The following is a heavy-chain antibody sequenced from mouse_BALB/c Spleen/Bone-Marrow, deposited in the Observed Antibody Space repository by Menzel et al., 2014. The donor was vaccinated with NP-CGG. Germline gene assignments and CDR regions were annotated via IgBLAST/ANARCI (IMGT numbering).Heavy chain of an antibody. J-gene: IGHJ4*01. Sequence: DVQLQESGPGLVKPSQSLSLTCSVTGYSITCGYYWNWIRQFPGNKLEWMGYISYDGSNNYNPSLKNRISITRDTSKNQFFLKLNSVTTEVTATYYCAKGGIYLMDYWGQGTSVTVSS. CDR3: AKGGIYLMDY. CDR2: ISYDGSN. V-gene: IGHV3-6*02. CDR1: GYSITCGYY. D-gene: IGHD5-5*01.